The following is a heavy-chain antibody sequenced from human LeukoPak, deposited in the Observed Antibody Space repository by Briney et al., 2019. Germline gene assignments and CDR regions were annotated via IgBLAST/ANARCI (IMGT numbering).Heavy chain of an antibody. D-gene: IGHD3-16*02. CDR3: ARHIGGGIEDMDV. CDR1: GGSIGTYY. Sequence: SETLSLTCIVSGGSIGTYYWNWIRQSPGKGLEWIGYIYVTGSTRYNPYLQSRVTISVDTSRNQFFLKMSSVTAADTAVYYCARHIGGGIEDMDVWGTGTKVTVSS. CDR2: IYVTGST. J-gene: IGHJ6*03. V-gene: IGHV4-59*08.